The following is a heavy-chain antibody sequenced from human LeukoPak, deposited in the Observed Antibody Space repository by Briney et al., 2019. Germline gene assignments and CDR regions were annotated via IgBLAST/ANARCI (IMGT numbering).Heavy chain of an antibody. D-gene: IGHD3-16*02. CDR2: ISSSSSYI. Sequence: GGSLRLSCAASGFTFSSYSMNWVRQAPGKGLEWVSSISSSSSYIYYADSVKGRFTISRDNAKNSLYLQMNSLRAGDTAVYYCARDLYYDYVWGSYRRPFDYWGQGTLVTVSS. V-gene: IGHV3-21*01. CDR3: ARDLYYDYVWGSYRRPFDY. J-gene: IGHJ4*02. CDR1: GFTFSSYS.